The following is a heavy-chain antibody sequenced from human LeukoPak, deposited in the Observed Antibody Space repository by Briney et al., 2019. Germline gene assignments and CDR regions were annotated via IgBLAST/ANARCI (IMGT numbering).Heavy chain of an antibody. CDR3: ARGINTAMALGYYFDN. CDR2: IISSSSTI. D-gene: IGHD5-18*01. CDR1: GFTFSSYS. J-gene: IGHJ4*02. V-gene: IGHV3-48*01. Sequence: GSLRLSCAASGFTFSSYSMNWVRQAPGKGLEWISYIISSSSTIYYADSVKGRFTISRDNAKNSLFLQVNSLRAEDTAVYYCARGINTAMALGYYFDNWGQGTLVTVSS.